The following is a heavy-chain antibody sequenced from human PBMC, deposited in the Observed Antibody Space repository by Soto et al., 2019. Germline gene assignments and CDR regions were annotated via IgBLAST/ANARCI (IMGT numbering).Heavy chain of an antibody. CDR2: IYPSGSDT. CDR3: ARRVGSIWRYFDS. D-gene: IGHD3-3*02. J-gene: IGHJ4*02. Sequence: GESLKISCKASGYSFSSYWIGWVRQLPGKGLEWMGIIYPSGSDTRYSPSFRGQVIISADRSISTAYLQWSSLKASDTGTYYCARRVGSIWRYFDSLGQGTLVTVSS. V-gene: IGHV5-51*01. CDR1: GYSFSSYW.